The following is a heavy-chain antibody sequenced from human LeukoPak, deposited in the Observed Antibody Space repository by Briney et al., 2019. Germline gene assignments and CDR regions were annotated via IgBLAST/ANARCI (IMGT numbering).Heavy chain of an antibody. J-gene: IGHJ4*02. CDR2: IIPILGIA. CDR3: ATVSSYSSSSPGDY. D-gene: IGHD6-6*01. Sequence: VASVKVSCKASGGTFSSYAISWVRQAPGQGLEWMGRIIPILGIANYAQKFQGRVTITADKSTSTAYMELSSLRSEDTAVYYCATVSSYSSSSPGDYWGQGTLVTVSS. V-gene: IGHV1-69*04. CDR1: GGTFSSYA.